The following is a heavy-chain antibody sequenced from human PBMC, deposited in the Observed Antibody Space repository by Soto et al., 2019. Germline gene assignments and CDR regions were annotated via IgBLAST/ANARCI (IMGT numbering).Heavy chain of an antibody. D-gene: IGHD7-27*01. CDR1: GGSISTVDYW. CDR2: IYEGGRT. J-gene: IGHJ4*02. Sequence: QVQLQESGPGLVKPSQTLSLTCTVSGGSISTVDYWWSWIRQSPDMGLEWIGHIYEGGRTDNNPSLESRATMSVDTPNSPLSLTLSSVSASDTAVYYCARGPSGDKVDSWGQGTLVTVSS. CDR3: ARGPSGDKVDS. V-gene: IGHV4-30-4*01.